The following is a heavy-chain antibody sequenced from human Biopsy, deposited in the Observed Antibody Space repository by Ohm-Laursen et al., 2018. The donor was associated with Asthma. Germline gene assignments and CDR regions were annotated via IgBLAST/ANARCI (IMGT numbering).Heavy chain of an antibody. D-gene: IGHD3-22*01. CDR1: GFAVSRDH. V-gene: IGHV3-66*01. CDR3: AREKITESSGFQNWFDS. J-gene: IGHJ5*01. CDR2: IYSGGTS. Sequence: GSLRLSCAASGFAVSRDHMFWVRQAPGKGLEWVSVIYSGGTSHTADSVRGRFTISRDYSKNTLYLEMDSLRAEDTAVYYCAREKITESSGFQNWFDSWGQGTLVTVSS.